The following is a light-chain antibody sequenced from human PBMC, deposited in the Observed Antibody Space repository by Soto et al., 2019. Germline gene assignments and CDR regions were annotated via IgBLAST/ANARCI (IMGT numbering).Light chain of an antibody. J-gene: IGLJ1*01. CDR3: CSYAGSYTWV. CDR1: SSDVGGYNY. Sequence: QSALTQPRSVSGSPGQRVTISCTGTSSDVGGYNYVSWYRQHPGKAPKLMIYDVSRRPSGVPDRFSGSKSGNTASLTISGLQAEDEADYYCCSYAGSYTWVFVTGTKLTVL. V-gene: IGLV2-11*01. CDR2: DVS.